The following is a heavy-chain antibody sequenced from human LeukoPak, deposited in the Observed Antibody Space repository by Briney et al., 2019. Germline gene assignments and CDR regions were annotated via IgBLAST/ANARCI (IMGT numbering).Heavy chain of an antibody. D-gene: IGHD3-22*01. CDR3: ARRRYYDSSGYLE. J-gene: IGHJ1*01. CDR2: IYDSGRT. V-gene: IGHV4-39*01. CDR1: GDSVSRSDSY. Sequence: SETLSLTCTIFGDSVSRSDSYWDWIRQPPGKGLEWIGTIYDSGRTYYGPSLKSRVSLSVDMSNNQFALTLSSVTAADTALYFCARRRYYDSSGYLEWGQGTLVTVSS.